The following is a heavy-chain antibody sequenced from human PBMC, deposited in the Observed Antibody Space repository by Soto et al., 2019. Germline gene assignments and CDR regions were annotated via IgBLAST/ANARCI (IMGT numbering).Heavy chain of an antibody. D-gene: IGHD6-19*01. CDR1: GFTFSSYC. CDR2: INSDGGST. Sequence: EVQLVESGGGLVQPGGSLRLSCAASGFTFSSYCMHWVRQATGKGLVWVSRINSDGGSTTYADSVKGRSTISRDNAKNTLYLEMNGLRAYATAVYCGASSQSLVPGYWGQGTLVTVSS. CDR3: ASSQSLVPGY. J-gene: IGHJ4*02. V-gene: IGHV3-74*01.